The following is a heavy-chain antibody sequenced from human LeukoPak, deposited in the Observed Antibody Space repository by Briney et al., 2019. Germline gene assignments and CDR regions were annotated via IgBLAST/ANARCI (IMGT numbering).Heavy chain of an antibody. CDR3: AGLHYGELEPGFDY. Sequence: GGSLRLSCAASGFTFSSYGMHWVRQAPGKGLEWVAVIWYDGSNKYYADSVKGRFTISRDNSKNTLYLQMNSLRAEDTAVYYCAGLHYGELEPGFDYWGQGTLVTVSS. J-gene: IGHJ4*02. V-gene: IGHV3-33*01. CDR2: IWYDGSNK. D-gene: IGHD4-17*01. CDR1: GFTFSSYG.